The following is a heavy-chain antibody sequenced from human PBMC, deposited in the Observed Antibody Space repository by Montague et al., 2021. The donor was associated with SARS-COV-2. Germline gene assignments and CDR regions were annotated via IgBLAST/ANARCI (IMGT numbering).Heavy chain of an antibody. V-gene: IGHV3-7*01. CDR1: GFTFSSYW. D-gene: IGHD6-13*01. J-gene: IGHJ6*02. CDR3: ARDGIAAAGAYYYYGMDV. CDR2: IKQDGSEK. Sequence: SLRLSCAASGFTFSSYWMSWVRQAPGKGLEWVANIKQDGSEKYYVDSVKDRFTVSRDNAKNSLYLQMNSLRAEDTAVYYCARDGIAAAGAYYYYGMDVWGQGTTVTVSS.